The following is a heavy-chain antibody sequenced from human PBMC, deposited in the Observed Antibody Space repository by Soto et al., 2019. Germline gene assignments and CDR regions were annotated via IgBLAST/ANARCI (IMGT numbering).Heavy chain of an antibody. CDR3: ARRIRGVKGHGFDP. V-gene: IGHV4-34*01. Sequence: PSETLSLTCAVYGGSFSGYYWSWIRQPLGKGLEWIGEINHSGSTNYNPSLKSRVTISVDTSKNQFSLKLSSVTAADTAVYYCARRIRGVKGHGFDPWGQGTLVTVSS. CDR2: INHSGST. CDR1: GGSFSGYY. D-gene: IGHD3-10*01. J-gene: IGHJ5*02.